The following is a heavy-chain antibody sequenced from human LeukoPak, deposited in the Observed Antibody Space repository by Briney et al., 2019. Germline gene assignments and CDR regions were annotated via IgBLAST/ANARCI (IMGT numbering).Heavy chain of an antibody. CDR1: GFTFSSYA. J-gene: IGHJ4*02. V-gene: IGHV3-23*01. Sequence: GGSLRLSCAASGFTFSSYAMSWVRQAPGKGLEWVSAISGSGGSTYYADSVKGRFTISRDDSKNTLYLQMNSLRAEDTAVYYCAKGFLPTSSSSNYVSFDFWGQGTLVTVSS. CDR3: AKGFLPTSSSSNYVSFDF. CDR2: ISGSGGST. D-gene: IGHD6-13*01.